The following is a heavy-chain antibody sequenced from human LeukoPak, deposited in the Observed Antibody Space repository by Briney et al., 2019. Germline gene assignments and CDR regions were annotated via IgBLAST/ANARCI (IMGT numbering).Heavy chain of an antibody. CDR2: INHSGST. D-gene: IGHD3-22*01. CDR1: GVSISSSNFY. Sequence: SETLSLTCTVSGVSISSSNFYWSWIRQPPGKGLEWIGEINHSGSTNYNPSLKSRVTISVDTSKNQFSLKLSSVTAADTAVYYCARDYDSSGYYYYWGQGTLVTVSS. J-gene: IGHJ4*02. V-gene: IGHV4-39*07. CDR3: ARDYDSSGYYYY.